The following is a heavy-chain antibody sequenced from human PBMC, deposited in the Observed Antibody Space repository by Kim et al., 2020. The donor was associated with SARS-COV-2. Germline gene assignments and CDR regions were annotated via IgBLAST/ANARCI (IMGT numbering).Heavy chain of an antibody. D-gene: IGHD6-25*01. V-gene: IGHV3-30*04. J-gene: IGHJ4*02. Sequence: GGSLRLSCAASGFTFNTFAIHWVRQAPGKGLEWVAVISYDGRNIQYTDSVKGRFTISRDNSKNTLYLEVNSLRLEDTAVYYCARDRHRGSGGVFVGDYWGQGTLVSVSS. CDR1: GFTFNTFA. CDR3: ARDRHRGSGGVFVGDY. CDR2: ISYDGRNI.